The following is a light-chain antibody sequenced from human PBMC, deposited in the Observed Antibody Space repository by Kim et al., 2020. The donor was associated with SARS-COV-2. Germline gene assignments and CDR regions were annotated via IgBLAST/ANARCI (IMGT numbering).Light chain of an antibody. V-gene: IGKV1-9*01. CDR2: AAS. CDR1: QGISSY. CDR3: QQLNSYPHT. Sequence: DIQLTQSPSFLSASVGDRVTITCRASQGISSYLAWYQQKPGKAPKLLIYAASTLQSGVPSRFSGSGSGTEFTLTISSLQTEDFATYYCQQLNSYPHTLGQGTKLEI. J-gene: IGKJ2*01.